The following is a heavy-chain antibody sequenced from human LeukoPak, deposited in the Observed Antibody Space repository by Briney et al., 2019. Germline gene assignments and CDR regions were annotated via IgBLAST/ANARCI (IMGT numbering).Heavy chain of an antibody. V-gene: IGHV3-49*04. J-gene: IGHJ6*02. CDR3: TRDGDGNYYYYGMDV. CDR1: GFTFSGSA. Sequence: GGSLRLSCAASGFTFSGSAMHWVRQASGKGLEWVGFIRSKAYGGTTEYAASVKGRFTISRDDSKSIAYLQMNSLKTEDTAVYYCTRDGDGNYYYYGMDVWGQGTTVTVSS. CDR2: IRSKAYGGTT. D-gene: IGHD3-10*01.